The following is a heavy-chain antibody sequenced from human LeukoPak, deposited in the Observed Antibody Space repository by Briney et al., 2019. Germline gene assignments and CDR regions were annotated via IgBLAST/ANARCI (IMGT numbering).Heavy chain of an antibody. D-gene: IGHD1-26*01. CDR2: ISYSGSTT. J-gene: IGHJ4*02. CDR1: GFTFTNFE. V-gene: IGHV3-48*03. Sequence: QPGGSLRLSCAASGFTFTNFEMNWVRQAPGKGLEWVSYISYSGSTTSYADSVKGRFTISRDNAKNSLYLQMNSLRAEDTAVYYCAREMGGSFGYWGQGTLVTVSS. CDR3: AREMGGSFGY.